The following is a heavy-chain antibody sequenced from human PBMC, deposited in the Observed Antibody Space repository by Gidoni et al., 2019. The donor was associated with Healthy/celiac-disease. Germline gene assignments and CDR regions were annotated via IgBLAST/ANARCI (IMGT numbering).Heavy chain of an antibody. Sequence: QVQLVQSGAAATKTRYSVKLSCKDSGGTFSSYTTSWVRQAPGQGLEWMGRIIPILSIANYAQKFQGRVTITADKSTSTAYMELSSLRSEDTAVYYCARGGQDSSGGYWGQGTLVTVSS. J-gene: IGHJ4*02. CDR3: ARGGQDSSGGY. D-gene: IGHD3-22*01. CDR2: IIPILSIA. V-gene: IGHV1-69*02. CDR1: GGTFSSYT.